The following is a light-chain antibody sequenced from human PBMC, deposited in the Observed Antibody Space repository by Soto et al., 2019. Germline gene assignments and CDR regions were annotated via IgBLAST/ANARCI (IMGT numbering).Light chain of an antibody. Sequence: EIVLTQSPGTLSLSPGERATLSCRASQSVSNNYLAWYQQKPGQAPRLLIYGASTRATGVPARFSGSESGTEFTLTISSLQSEDVAVYFCQQYNDWPRTFGGGTNVDI. V-gene: IGKV3D-15*01. CDR3: QQYNDWPRT. CDR1: QSVSNN. CDR2: GAS. J-gene: IGKJ4*01.